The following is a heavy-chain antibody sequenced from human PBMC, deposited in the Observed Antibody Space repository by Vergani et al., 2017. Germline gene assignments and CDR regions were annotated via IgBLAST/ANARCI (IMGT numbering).Heavy chain of an antibody. CDR2: ISWNSGSI. J-gene: IGHJ5*02. Sequence: EVQLVESGGGLVQPGRSLRLSCAASGFTFDDYAMHWVRQAPGKGLEWVSGISWNSGSIGYADSVKGRFTISRDNAKNSLYLQMNSLRAEDTAVYYCARGNRAYYDFWSGYYDWFDPWGQGTLVTVSS. CDR1: GFTFDDYA. V-gene: IGHV3-9*01. D-gene: IGHD3-3*01. CDR3: ARGNRAYYDFWSGYYDWFDP.